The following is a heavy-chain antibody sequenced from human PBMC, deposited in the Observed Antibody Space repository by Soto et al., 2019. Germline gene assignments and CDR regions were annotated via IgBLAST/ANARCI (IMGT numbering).Heavy chain of an antibody. D-gene: IGHD3-9*01. CDR2: IMPVFDIV. Sequence: QVQLVQSETEVKKPGSSVKFSCKASGGTFSSYGISWVRLVPGQGLEWMGGIMPVFDIVNYAQKFQGRVSLSADKSTSTAYMELSSLRSEDTAVYYCTRYYDILTGYFASWGQGTLVTVSS. V-gene: IGHV1-69*17. J-gene: IGHJ4*02. CDR3: TRYYDILTGYFAS. CDR1: GGTFSSYG.